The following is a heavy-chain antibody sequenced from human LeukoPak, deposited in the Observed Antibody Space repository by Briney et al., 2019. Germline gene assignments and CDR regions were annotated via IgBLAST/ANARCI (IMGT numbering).Heavy chain of an antibody. CDR3: AREGYYYDSSGYWNFDY. CDR2: INHSGST. V-gene: IGHV4-34*01. CDR1: GGSFSGYY. Sequence: SETLSLTCAVYGGSFSGYYWSWIRQPPGKGLEWIGEINHSGSTNYNPSLKSRVTMSVDTSKNQFSLKLSSVTAADTAVYYCAREGYYYDSSGYWNFDYWGQGTLVTVSS. J-gene: IGHJ4*02. D-gene: IGHD3-22*01.